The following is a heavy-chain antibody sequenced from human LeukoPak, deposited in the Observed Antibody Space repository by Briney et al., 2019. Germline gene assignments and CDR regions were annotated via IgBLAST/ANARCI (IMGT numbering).Heavy chain of an antibody. V-gene: IGHV3-7*01. CDR2: IKQDGSEE. Sequence: PGGSLRLSCAASGFTFSSYWMSWVRQAPGKGLEWVANIKQDGSEEYYVDSVKGRFTISRDNAKNSLYLQMNSLRAEDTAVYYCARETHGDYMDVWGKGTTVTVSS. CDR1: GFTFSSYW. J-gene: IGHJ6*03. CDR3: ARETHGDYMDV. D-gene: IGHD3-10*01.